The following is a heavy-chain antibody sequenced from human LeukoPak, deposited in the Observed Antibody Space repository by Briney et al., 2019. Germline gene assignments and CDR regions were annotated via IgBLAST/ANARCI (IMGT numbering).Heavy chain of an antibody. CDR1: GFTFNTYG. V-gene: IGHV3-30*18. CDR3: AKDRSYYGAGGFFEY. J-gene: IGHJ4*02. Sequence: HTGGSLRLSCAASGFTFNTYGMHWVRQAPGKGLEWVAALSYDGSDKWYTDSVKGRFTISRDNSENTVYLQMNSLRTEDTAVYYCAKDRSYYGAGGFFEYWGQGTLVTVSS. D-gene: IGHD3-10*01. CDR2: LSYDGSDK.